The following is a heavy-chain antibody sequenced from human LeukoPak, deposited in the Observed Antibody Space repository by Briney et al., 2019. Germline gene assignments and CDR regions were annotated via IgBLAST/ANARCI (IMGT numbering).Heavy chain of an antibody. CDR3: ARGRDGYNSDP. CDR1: GGTFSSYA. Sequence: ASLKVSCKASGGTFSSYAISWVRQAPGQGLEWMGRIIPIFGIANYAQKFQGRVTITADKSTSTAYMELSSLRSEDTAVYYCARGRDGYNSDPWGQGTLVTVSS. D-gene: IGHD5-24*01. J-gene: IGHJ5*02. CDR2: IIPIFGIA. V-gene: IGHV1-69*04.